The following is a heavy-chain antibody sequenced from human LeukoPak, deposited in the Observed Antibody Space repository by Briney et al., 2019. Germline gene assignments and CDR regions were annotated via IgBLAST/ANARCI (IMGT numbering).Heavy chain of an antibody. Sequence: GGSLRLSCAASGFTFSSYSMNWVRQAPGKGLEWVSSISSSSSYIYYADSVKGRFTISRDNAKNSLYLQMNSLRAEDTAVYYCASDPDYSIGSYWGQGTLVTVSS. J-gene: IGHJ4*02. CDR2: ISSSSSYI. CDR1: GFTFSSYS. CDR3: ASDPDYSIGSY. V-gene: IGHV3-21*01. D-gene: IGHD4-11*01.